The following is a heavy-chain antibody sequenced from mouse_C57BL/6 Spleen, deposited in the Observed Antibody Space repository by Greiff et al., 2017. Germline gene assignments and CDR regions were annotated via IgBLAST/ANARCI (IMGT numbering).Heavy chain of an antibody. J-gene: IGHJ4*01. CDR2: IYYSGTI. CDR1: GISITTGNYR. CDR3: AREGYYYAMDY. V-gene: IGHV3-5*01. Sequence: DVKLQESGPGLVKPSQTVFLTCTVTGISITTGNYRWSWIRQFPGNKLEWIGYIYYSGTITYNPSLTSRTTITRDTPKNQFFLEMNSLTAEDTATYYCAREGYYYAMDYWGQGTSVTVSS.